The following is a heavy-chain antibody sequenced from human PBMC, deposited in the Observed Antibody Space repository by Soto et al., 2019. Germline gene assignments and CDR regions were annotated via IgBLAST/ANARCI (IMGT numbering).Heavy chain of an antibody. CDR1: GYTFTGYY. CDR3: ARVYHYYSYGMDV. CDR2: INPNSGGT. V-gene: IGHV1-2*02. Sequence: DSVKVSCKASGYTFTGYYMHWVRQAPGQGLEWMGWINPNSGGTNYAQKFQGRVTMTRDTSISTAYMELSRLRSDDTAVYYCARVYHYYSYGMDVWGQGTTVTVSS. J-gene: IGHJ6*02.